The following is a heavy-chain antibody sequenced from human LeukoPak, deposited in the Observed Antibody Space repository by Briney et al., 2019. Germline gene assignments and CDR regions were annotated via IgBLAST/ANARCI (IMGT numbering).Heavy chain of an antibody. J-gene: IGHJ5*02. CDR2: ISSSGSTI. V-gene: IGHV3-48*04. CDR3: ARAYSSGWFKYWFDP. D-gene: IGHD6-19*01. CDR1: GFTFSNYN. Sequence: GGSLRLSCAASGFTFSNYNMNWVRQAPGKGLEWVSYISSSGSTIYYADSVKGRFTISRDNAKNSLYLQMNSLRAEDTAVYYCARAYSSGWFKYWFDPWGQGTLVTVSS.